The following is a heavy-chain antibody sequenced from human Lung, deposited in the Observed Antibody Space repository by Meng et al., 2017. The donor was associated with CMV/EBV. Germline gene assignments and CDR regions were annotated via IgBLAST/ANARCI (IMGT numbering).Heavy chain of an antibody. J-gene: IGHJ3*02. Sequence: GESXKISCAASGFTFGSYWMHWVRQAPGRGLVWVSRIRFDGTGIGYADSVRGRFTISRDNDKNTVYLEMNSLRAEDTAVYYCTRDWRNAFDIWGQGTMVTVSS. CDR3: TRDWRNAFDI. CDR2: IRFDGTGI. V-gene: IGHV3-74*01. CDR1: GFTFGSYW.